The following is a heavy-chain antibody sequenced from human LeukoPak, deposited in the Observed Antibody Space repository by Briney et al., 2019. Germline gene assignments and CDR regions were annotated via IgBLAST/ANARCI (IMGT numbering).Heavy chain of an antibody. CDR3: ARGLGDYYDTSDYYYAVPAH. J-gene: IGHJ4*02. Sequence: GASVKVSCKASGYTFTTYDITWVRQATGQGLEWMGWMNPNSGDTAYAQKFQGRVAMTRDTSISTAYMELSGLRSEDTAVYYCARGLGDYYDTSDYYYAVPAHWGQGTLVTVSS. V-gene: IGHV1-8*01. CDR2: MNPNSGDT. D-gene: IGHD3-22*01. CDR1: GYTFTTYD.